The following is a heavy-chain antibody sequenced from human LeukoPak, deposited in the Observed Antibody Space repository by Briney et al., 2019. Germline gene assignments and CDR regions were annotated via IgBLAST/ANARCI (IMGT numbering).Heavy chain of an antibody. Sequence: SETLSLTCTVSGGSISHYYWSWIRQSPGKGLEWIGYIYYSGTTNYNPSLKSRVTISVDTSKNQFSLQLRSVTAADTAVYYCAREDPQTTVPEGMDVWGQGTTVTVSS. D-gene: IGHD4-17*01. CDR3: AREDPQTTVPEGMDV. V-gene: IGHV4-59*01. CDR1: GGSISHYY. J-gene: IGHJ6*02. CDR2: IYYSGTT.